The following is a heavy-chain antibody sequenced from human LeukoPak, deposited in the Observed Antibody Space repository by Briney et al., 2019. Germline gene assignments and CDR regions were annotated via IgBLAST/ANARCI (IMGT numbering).Heavy chain of an antibody. CDR3: ARDFYDSSGYSLDY. CDR1: GFTFSSYS. D-gene: IGHD3-22*01. V-gene: IGHV3-48*02. Sequence: PGGSLRLSCAASGFTFSSYSMNWVRQAPGKGLEWVSYISSSSSTIYYADSVKGRFTISRDNAKNSLYLQMNSLRDEDTAVYYCARDFYDSSGYSLDYWGQGTLVTVSS. CDR2: ISSSSSTI. J-gene: IGHJ4*02.